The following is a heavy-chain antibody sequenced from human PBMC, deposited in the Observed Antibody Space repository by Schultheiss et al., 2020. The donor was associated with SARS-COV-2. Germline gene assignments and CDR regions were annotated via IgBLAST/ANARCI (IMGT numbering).Heavy chain of an antibody. CDR1: GGTFSSYA. V-gene: IGHV1-8*02. D-gene: IGHD4-17*01. CDR3: ARTPATTAKSMDH. CDR2: ISAYNGNT. Sequence: ASVKVSCKASGGTFSSYAISWVRQAPGQGLEWMGYISAYNGNTNYAQKFQGRVTMTRNTSISTAYMELSSLRSEDTAVYYCARTPATTAKSMDHWGQGTLVTVSS. J-gene: IGHJ4*02.